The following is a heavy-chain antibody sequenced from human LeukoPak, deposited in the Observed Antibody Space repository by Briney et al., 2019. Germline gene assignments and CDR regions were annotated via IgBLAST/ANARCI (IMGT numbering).Heavy chain of an antibody. CDR3: ARTSFRVGLGSPERY. D-gene: IGHD1-26*01. CDR1: GFTFTNYG. V-gene: IGHV1-18*01. CDR2: ISPYTGTT. Sequence: GASVKVSCKASGFTFTNYGISWVRQAPGQGLEWMGRISPYTGTTDYAQKFQGRVSITTDSSTSTAYMELRSLRSDDTGVYYCARTSFRVGLGSPERYWGQGTLVTVSS. J-gene: IGHJ4*02.